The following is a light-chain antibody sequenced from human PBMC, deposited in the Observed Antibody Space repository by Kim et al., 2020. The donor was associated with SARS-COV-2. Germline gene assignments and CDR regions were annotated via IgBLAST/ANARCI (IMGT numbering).Light chain of an antibody. J-gene: IGKJ2*01. CDR1: QGISSY. CDR3: QQLNSYPMYT. CDR2: AAS. V-gene: IGKV1-9*01. Sequence: DIQLTQSPSFLSASVGDRVTITCRASQGISSYLAWYQQKPGKAPKLLIYAASTLQSGVPSRFSDSGSGTEFTLTISSLQPEDFATYYCQQLNSYPMYTFGQGTKLEI.